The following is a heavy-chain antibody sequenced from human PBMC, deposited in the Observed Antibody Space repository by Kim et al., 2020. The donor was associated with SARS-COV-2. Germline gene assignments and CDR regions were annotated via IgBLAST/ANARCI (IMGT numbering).Heavy chain of an antibody. CDR1: GGSISSYY. Sequence: SETLSLTCTVSGGSISSYYWSWIRQPPGKGLEWIGYIYYSGSTNYNPSLKSRVTISVDTSKNQFSLKLSSVTAADTAVYYCARRGYSNYGMDVWGQGTTVTVSS. D-gene: IGHD4-4*01. CDR2: IYYSGST. CDR3: ARRGYSNYGMDV. V-gene: IGHV4-59*01. J-gene: IGHJ6*02.